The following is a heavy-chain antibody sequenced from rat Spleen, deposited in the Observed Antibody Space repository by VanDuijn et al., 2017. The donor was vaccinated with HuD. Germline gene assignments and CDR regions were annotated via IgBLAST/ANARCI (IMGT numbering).Heavy chain of an antibody. J-gene: IGHJ4*01. CDR3: ARHGTLYVMDA. D-gene: IGHD5-1*01. Sequence: EVQLVESGGGFVQPGGSMKLSCAPSGFTFSNYDMAWVRQAPTKGLAWVASISYEGGSTYYGDSVKGRFTVSRDNVKSTLYLQMNSLRSEDTATYYCARHGTLYVMDAWGQGASVTVSS. V-gene: IGHV5-22*01. CDR1: GFTFSNYD. CDR2: ISYEGGST.